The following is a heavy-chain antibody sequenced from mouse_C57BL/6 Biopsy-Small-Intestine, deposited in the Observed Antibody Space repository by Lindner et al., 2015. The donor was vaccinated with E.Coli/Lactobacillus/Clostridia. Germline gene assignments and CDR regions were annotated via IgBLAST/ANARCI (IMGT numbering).Heavy chain of an antibody. Sequence: SVKVSCKASGYTFKSYDITWVRQATGHGLEWMGWMNPNSGLTGYAQAFEGRVTLTRDTSINTAYMELSSLRSEDTAMYYCVVFSYGNVQMDFWGQGTLVTVSS. V-gene: IGHV1-81*01. J-gene: IGHJ3*01. CDR3: VVFSYGNVQMDF. CDR1: GYTFKSYD. D-gene: IGHD2-1*01. CDR2: MNPNSGLT.